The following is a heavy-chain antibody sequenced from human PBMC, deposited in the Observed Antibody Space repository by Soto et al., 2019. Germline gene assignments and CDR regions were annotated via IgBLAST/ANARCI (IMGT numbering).Heavy chain of an antibody. Sequence: QVTLKESGPVLVKPTETLTLTCTVSGFSLSNARMGVSWIRQPPGKALEWLAHIFSTDEKSYSTSLKSRLTIPKDTSKSQVVLTMTNMDPVDTATYYCARIRLSYYYDSSGYQYYYYYGMDVWGQGTTVTVSS. CDR3: ARIRLSYYYDSSGYQYYYYYGMDV. CDR1: GFSLSNARMG. D-gene: IGHD3-22*01. V-gene: IGHV2-26*01. CDR2: IFSTDEK. J-gene: IGHJ6*02.